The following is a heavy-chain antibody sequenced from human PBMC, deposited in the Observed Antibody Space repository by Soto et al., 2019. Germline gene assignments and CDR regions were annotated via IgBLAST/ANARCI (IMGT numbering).Heavy chain of an antibody. CDR1: GFTFSSYA. CDR2: ISYDGSNK. D-gene: IGHD3-16*01. CDR3: VKSVWTSYSGENHCFDP. J-gene: IGHJ5*02. V-gene: IGHV3-30-3*02. Sequence: GSLILSCAASGFTFSSYAMHWVRQAPGKGLEWVAVISYDGSNKYYADSVKGRFSISRDNSNNTLYLQMDSLRPDDTATYYCVKSVWTSYSGENHCFDPWGQGYPVTV.